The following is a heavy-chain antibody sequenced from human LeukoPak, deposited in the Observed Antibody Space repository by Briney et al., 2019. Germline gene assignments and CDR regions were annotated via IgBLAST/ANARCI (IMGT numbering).Heavy chain of an antibody. CDR3: AKGMSGSSSSLFDY. J-gene: IGHJ4*02. V-gene: IGHV3-23*01. CDR1: GFTFSSYA. CDR2: ISGSGGST. D-gene: IGHD6-6*01. Sequence: GGSLRLSCAASGFTFSSYAMSWVRQAPGKGLEWVPAISGSGGSTYYADSVKGRFTISRDNSKNTLYLQMNSLRAEDTAVYYCAKGMSGSSSSLFDYWGQGTLVTVSS.